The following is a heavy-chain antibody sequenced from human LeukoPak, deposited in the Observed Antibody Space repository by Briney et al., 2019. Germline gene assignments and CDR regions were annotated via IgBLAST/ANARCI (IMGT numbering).Heavy chain of an antibody. D-gene: IGHD2-21*01. CDR2: IYTSGST. J-gene: IGHJ4*02. V-gene: IGHV4-61*02. CDR3: ASTTYCGGDCWGFDY. CDR1: GGSISSGSYY. Sequence: PSQTLSLTCTVSGGSISSGSYYWSWIRQPAGKGLEWIGRIYTSGSTNYSPSLKSRVTISVDTSKNQFSLKLSSVTAADTAVYYCASTTYCGGDCWGFDYWGQGTLVTVSS.